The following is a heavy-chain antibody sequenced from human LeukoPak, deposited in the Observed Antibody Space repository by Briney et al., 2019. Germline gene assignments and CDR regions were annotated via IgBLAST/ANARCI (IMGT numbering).Heavy chain of an antibody. J-gene: IGHJ6*02. CDR3: AGARIRWYPIHYYYGMDV. CDR1: GFTFSSYA. Sequence: SGRTLRLSPAASGFTFSSYAMNSVRQAPGRGLEWVSYISSSGSTIYYTDSVKGRLTISRDNAKNSLYLQMNGLTAVDTAVYDCAGARIRWYPIHYYYGMDVWGQGTTVTVSS. V-gene: IGHV3-48*03. CDR2: ISSSGSTI. D-gene: IGHD4-23*01.